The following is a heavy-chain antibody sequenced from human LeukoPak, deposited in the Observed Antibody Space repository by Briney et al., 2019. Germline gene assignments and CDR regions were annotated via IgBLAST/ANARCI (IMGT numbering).Heavy chain of an antibody. CDR3: AKADAAAHYYYYYMDV. CDR1: GFTFSSYA. D-gene: IGHD2-2*01. CDR2: ISGSGGST. V-gene: IGHV3-23*01. Sequence: GGSLRLSCAASGFTFSSYAMSWVRQAPGKGLEWVSAISGSGGSTYYADSVKGRFTISRDNSKNTLYLQMNSLRAEDTAVYYCAKADAAAHYYYYYMDVWGKGTTVTISS. J-gene: IGHJ6*03.